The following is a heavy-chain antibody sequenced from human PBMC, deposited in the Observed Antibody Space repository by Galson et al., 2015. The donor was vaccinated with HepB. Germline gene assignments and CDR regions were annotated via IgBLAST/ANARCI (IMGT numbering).Heavy chain of an antibody. CDR1: GGTFSSYA. CDR3: ARDRRMGGSCLDY. Sequence: SVKVSCKASGGTFSSYAISWVRQAPGQGLEWMGGIIPIFGTANYAQKFQGRVTITADKSTSTAYMELRSLRSDDTAVYYCARDRRMGGSCLDYWGQGTLVTVSS. J-gene: IGHJ4*02. CDR2: IIPIFGTA. D-gene: IGHD2-15*01. V-gene: IGHV1-69*06.